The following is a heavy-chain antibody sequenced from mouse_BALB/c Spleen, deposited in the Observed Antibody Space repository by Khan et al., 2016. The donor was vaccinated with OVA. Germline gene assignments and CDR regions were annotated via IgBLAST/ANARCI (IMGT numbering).Heavy chain of an antibody. D-gene: IGHD2-10*01. CDR3: ARQPYYHYYVMDY. CDR1: GFSLTNYG. CDR2: IWSDGST. V-gene: IGHV2-6-1*01. J-gene: IGHJ4*01. Sequence: QVQLKESGPGLVVPSQSLSITCTISGFSLTNYGVHWVRQPPGKGLEWLVVIWSDGSTTYNSDLKSRLSISKDNSKSQVFLKMNSLQTDDTAMYYGARQPYYHYYVMDYWGQGTSVTVSS.